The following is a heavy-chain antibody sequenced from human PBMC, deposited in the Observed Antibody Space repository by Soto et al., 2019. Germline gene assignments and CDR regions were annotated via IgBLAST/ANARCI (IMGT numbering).Heavy chain of an antibody. V-gene: IGHV1-3*01. CDR1: GYTFRSYA. D-gene: IGHD7-27*01. Sequence: QVHLVQSGAEVRKPGASVKVSCKASGYTFRSYAMHWVRQAPGQRLEGMGWINAGYGNTKSSQKFQDRVTISRDTSASTAYMELTSLRSEDTAVYYCARDTGDGTFDFWGQGTLVTVAS. J-gene: IGHJ4*02. CDR3: ARDTGDGTFDF. CDR2: INAGYGNT.